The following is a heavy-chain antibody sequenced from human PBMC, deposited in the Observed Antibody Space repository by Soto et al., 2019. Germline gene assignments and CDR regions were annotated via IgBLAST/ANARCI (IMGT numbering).Heavy chain of an antibody. Sequence: QVQLVQSGAEVKKPGSAVKVSCKASGGTFSSYAISWVRQAPGQGLEWMGGIIPIFGTANYAQKFQGRVTITADKSTSTAYMELSSLRTEDTAVYYCARDWVIVGATTGDYWGQGTLVTVSS. CDR2: IIPIFGTA. D-gene: IGHD1-26*01. J-gene: IGHJ4*02. V-gene: IGHV1-69*06. CDR1: GGTFSSYA. CDR3: ARDWVIVGATTGDY.